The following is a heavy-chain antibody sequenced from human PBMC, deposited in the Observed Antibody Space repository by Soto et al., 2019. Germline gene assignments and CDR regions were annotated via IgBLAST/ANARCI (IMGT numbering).Heavy chain of an antibody. CDR1: GFTFSTYA. D-gene: IGHD1-26*01. CDR3: VPTARFPGSY. J-gene: IGHJ4*02. V-gene: IGHV3-23*01. Sequence: EVQLLESGGDLVQPGGSLRLSCAASGFTFSTYAMSWVRQAPGKGLDWVSTINTNGDSAYYSASVKGRFTISRDNSKDTLFLQMHSLRAEDKALYFGVPTARFPGSYWGQGTLVTVSS. CDR2: INTNGDSA.